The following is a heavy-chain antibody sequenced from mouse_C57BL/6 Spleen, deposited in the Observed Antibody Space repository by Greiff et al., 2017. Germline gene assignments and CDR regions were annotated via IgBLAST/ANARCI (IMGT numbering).Heavy chain of an antibody. CDR2: IYPGDGDT. CDR1: GYAFSSSW. CDR3: ARERNGNYVSYYFDY. J-gene: IGHJ2*01. Sequence: VQLVESGPELVKPGASVKISCKASGYAFSSSWMNWVKQRPGKGLEWIGRIYPGDGDTNYNGKFKGKATLTADKSSSTAYMQLSSLTSEDSAVYFCARERNGNYVSYYFDYWGQGTTLTVSS. D-gene: IGHD2-1*01. V-gene: IGHV1-82*01.